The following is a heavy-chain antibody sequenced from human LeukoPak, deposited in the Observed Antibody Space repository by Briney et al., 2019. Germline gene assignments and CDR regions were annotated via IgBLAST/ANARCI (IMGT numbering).Heavy chain of an antibody. CDR2: MNPKSGYT. V-gene: IGHV1-8*01. CDR3: ARVTGSIDY. J-gene: IGHJ4*02. D-gene: IGHD1-26*01. CDR1: GYTFTNYD. Sequence: GAPVTVSCKASGYTFTNYDINWVRQATGQGLEWMGWMNPKSGYTGFAQKFQGRVTMTRDTSISTAYMELGSLRSEDTAVYYCARVTGSIDYWGQGTLVTVSS.